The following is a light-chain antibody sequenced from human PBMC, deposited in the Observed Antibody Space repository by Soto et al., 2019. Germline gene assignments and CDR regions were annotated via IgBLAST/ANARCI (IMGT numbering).Light chain of an antibody. CDR1: QGISSW. V-gene: IGKV1-12*01. CDR3: QQYHAFPWT. Sequence: DIQMTQSPSSVSASVGDRVTITCRASQGISSWLAWYQQKPGKAPKLLIYDASSLEGGVPSRFSASGFEIEFTLTITSLQPDDFATYHCQQYHAFPWTFGQGTKVDIK. CDR2: DAS. J-gene: IGKJ1*01.